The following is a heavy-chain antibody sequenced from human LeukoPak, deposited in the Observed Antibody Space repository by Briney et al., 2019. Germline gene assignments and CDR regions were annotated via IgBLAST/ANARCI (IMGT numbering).Heavy chain of an antibody. Sequence: GGSLRLSCSASGFTFSNYAMHWVRRAPGKGLECVSAITNNGDTTYYADSVKGRFTISRDNSKNTLYFQMSSLRTEDTAVYYCVKDTRRFMEFGDYWGQGTLVTVSS. D-gene: IGHD3-3*01. CDR3: VKDTRRFMEFGDY. V-gene: IGHV3-64D*06. J-gene: IGHJ4*02. CDR2: ITNNGDTT. CDR1: GFTFSNYA.